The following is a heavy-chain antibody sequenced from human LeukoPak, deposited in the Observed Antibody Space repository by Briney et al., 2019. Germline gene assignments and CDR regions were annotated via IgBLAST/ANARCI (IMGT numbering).Heavy chain of an antibody. J-gene: IGHJ4*02. CDR3: ARGNTGWPYYLDY. CDR2: ISYDGSNE. V-gene: IGHV3-30*04. Sequence: PGGSLRLSCAASGFTFSSYVMHWVRQAPGKGLEWVAIISYDGSNEYYADSVKGQCTISRDNSKSSLYLEMNSLRAEDTAVYYCARGNTGWPYYLDYWGQGTLVTVSS. CDR1: GFTFSSYV. D-gene: IGHD6-19*01.